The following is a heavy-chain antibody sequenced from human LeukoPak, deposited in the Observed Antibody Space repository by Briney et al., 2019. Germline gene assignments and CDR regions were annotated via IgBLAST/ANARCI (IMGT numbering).Heavy chain of an antibody. V-gene: IGHV3-23*01. CDR1: GFTFSTYA. D-gene: IGHD1-26*01. J-gene: IGHJ4*02. Sequence: GSLRLSCAASGFTFSTYAMTWVRQAPGKGLEWVSGISAGGDRTYYADSVKGRFTISRDNSKNTLYLQMNSLRAEDTAEYYYARSTVGTSCCTAVDYWGQGTLVTVSS. CDR2: ISAGGDRT. CDR3: ARSTVGTSCCTAVDY.